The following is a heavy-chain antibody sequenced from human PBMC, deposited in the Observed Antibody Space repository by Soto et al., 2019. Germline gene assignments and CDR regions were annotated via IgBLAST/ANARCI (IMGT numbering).Heavy chain of an antibody. J-gene: IGHJ6*02. CDR1: GGSISSYY. CDR3: ARHRRYSGYDYYYYYGMDV. CDR2: IYYSGST. V-gene: IGHV4-59*08. Sequence: TLSLTCTVSGGSISSYYWSWIRQPPGKGLEWIGYIYYSGSTNYNPSLKSRVTISVDTSKNQFSLKLSSVTAADTAVYYCARHRRYSGYDYYYYYGMDVWGQGTTVTVSS. D-gene: IGHD5-12*01.